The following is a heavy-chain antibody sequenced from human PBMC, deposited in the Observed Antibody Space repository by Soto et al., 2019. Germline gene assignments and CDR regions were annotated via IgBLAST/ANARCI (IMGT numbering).Heavy chain of an antibody. CDR3: ARQASYWHGGGGWLDP. Sequence: EVQLVESGGGLVQPGGSLRLSCAASGFTFSAYDMHWVRQATGKGLEWVAAIGTQHDTYYPDSVKGRFTISRENAKNSLYLQMNGLRAGDTAVYYCARQASYWHGGGGWLDPWGQGTLVTVSS. V-gene: IGHV3-13*01. J-gene: IGHJ5*02. CDR2: IGTQHDT. CDR1: GFTFSAYD. D-gene: IGHD2-8*02.